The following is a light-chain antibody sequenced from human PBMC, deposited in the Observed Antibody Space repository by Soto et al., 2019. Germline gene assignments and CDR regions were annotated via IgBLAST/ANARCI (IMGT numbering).Light chain of an antibody. J-gene: IGLJ3*02. V-gene: IGLV2-14*03. CDR3: QSYDSSLSAL. CDR1: SSDIGAYDY. Sequence: QSALTQPASVSGSPGQSITISCTGTSSDIGAYDYVSWYQQHPGKAPKLMIYEVFMRPSGISDRFSGSKSGTSASLAITGLQAEDEADYSCQSYDSSLSALFGGGTKLTVL. CDR2: EVF.